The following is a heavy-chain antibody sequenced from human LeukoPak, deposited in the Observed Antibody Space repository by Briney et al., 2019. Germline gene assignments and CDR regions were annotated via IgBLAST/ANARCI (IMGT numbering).Heavy chain of an antibody. CDR2: IIPVFGAA. CDR3: ARTRSGCSTTNCYPYDMDV. CDR1: GGTFSSYA. J-gene: IGHJ6*02. D-gene: IGHD2-2*01. Sequence: SVKVSCKASGGTFSSYAVSWVRQAPGQGLEWLGGIIPVFGAANYAQRFQGRLTVTADESTNTADMDLSGLTSEDTGVYYCARTRSGCSTTNCYPYDMDVWGQGTTVTVSS. V-gene: IGHV1-69*13.